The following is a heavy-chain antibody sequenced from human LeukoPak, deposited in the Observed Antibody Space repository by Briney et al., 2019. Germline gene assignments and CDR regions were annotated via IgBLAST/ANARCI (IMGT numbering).Heavy chain of an antibody. CDR1: GYTFTSYA. D-gene: IGHD6-13*01. CDR3: ARDSSSWSIGDAFDI. Sequence: SVKVSCKASGYTFTSYAISWVRQAPGQGLEWMGGIIPIFGTANYAQKFQGRVTITADESTSTAYMELSSLRSEDTAVYYCARDSSSWSIGDAFDIWGQGTMVTVSS. J-gene: IGHJ3*02. V-gene: IGHV1-69*13. CDR2: IIPIFGTA.